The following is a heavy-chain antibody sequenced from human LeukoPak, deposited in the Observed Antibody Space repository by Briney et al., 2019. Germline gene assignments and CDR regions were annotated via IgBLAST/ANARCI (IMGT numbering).Heavy chain of an antibody. CDR2: IWYDGSNK. Sequence: PERSLRLSCAASGFTFSSYGMHWVRQAPGKGLEWVAVIWYDGSNKYYADSVKGRFTISRDNSKNTLYLQMNSLRAEDTAVYYCARGYSSSWFDYWGQGTLVTVSS. CDR3: ARGYSSSWFDY. V-gene: IGHV3-33*01. CDR1: GFTFSSYG. J-gene: IGHJ4*02. D-gene: IGHD6-13*01.